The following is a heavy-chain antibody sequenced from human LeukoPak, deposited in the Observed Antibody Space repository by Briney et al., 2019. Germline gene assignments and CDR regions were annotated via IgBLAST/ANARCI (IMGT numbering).Heavy chain of an antibody. CDR3: AADRITRNAFDI. J-gene: IGHJ3*02. CDR1: GGTFSSYA. D-gene: IGHD3-3*01. CDR2: IIPIFGTA. Sequence: SVKVSCKASGGTFSSYAISWVRQAPGQGLEWMGGIIPIFGTANYAQKFQGRVTITADESTSTAYMELSSLRSEDTAVYYCAADRITRNAFDIWGQGTMVTVSS. V-gene: IGHV1-69*13.